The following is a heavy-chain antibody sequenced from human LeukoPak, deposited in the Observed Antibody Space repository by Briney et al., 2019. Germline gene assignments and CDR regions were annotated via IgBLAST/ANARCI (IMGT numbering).Heavy chain of an antibody. CDR3: ARDRTVRGVIVDAFDI. D-gene: IGHD3-10*01. Sequence: SETLSLTCAVYGGSFSGYYWSWIRQPPGKGLEWIGEINHSGSTNYNPSLKSRVAISVDTSKNQFSLKLSSVTAADTAVYYCARDRTVRGVIVDAFDIWGQGTMVTVSS. V-gene: IGHV4-34*01. CDR1: GGSFSGYY. CDR2: INHSGST. J-gene: IGHJ3*02.